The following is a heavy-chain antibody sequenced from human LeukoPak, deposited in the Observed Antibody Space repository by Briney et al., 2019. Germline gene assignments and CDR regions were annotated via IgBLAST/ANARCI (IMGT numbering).Heavy chain of an antibody. Sequence: GGFLGLSCAASGLTFSDYGIHWVRQAPGKGLEWVAVIWYDGTNKYYGDSVKGRFTISRDNSKNTLYLQMNSLRAEDTAVYYCAKDRGSYSTTADSWGQGTLVTVSS. V-gene: IGHV3-33*06. CDR1: GLTFSDYG. CDR3: AKDRGSYSTTADS. J-gene: IGHJ5*01. CDR2: IWYDGTNK. D-gene: IGHD1-26*01.